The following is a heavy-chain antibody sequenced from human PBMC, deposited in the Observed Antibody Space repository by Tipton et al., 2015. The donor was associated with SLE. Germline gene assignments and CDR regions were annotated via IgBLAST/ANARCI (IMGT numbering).Heavy chain of an antibody. V-gene: IGHV3-7*01. D-gene: IGHD6-13*01. Sequence: SLRLSCAASGFTFSSYWMSWVRQAPGKGLEWVANIKQDGSEKYYVDSVKGRFTISRDNSKNSLFLQMNSPRDEDTAVYYCARDLGIAAASWGQGTLVTVSS. CDR3: ARDLGIAAAS. J-gene: IGHJ4*02. CDR1: GFTFSSYW. CDR2: IKQDGSEK.